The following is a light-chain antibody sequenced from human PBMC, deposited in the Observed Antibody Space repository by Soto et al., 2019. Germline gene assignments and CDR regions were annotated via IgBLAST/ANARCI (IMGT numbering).Light chain of an antibody. CDR3: QQYGSSPRT. V-gene: IGKV3-20*01. CDR2: GAS. CDR1: QTVSSSY. J-gene: IGKJ1*01. Sequence: EIVLTQSPGTLSLSPGERATLSCRASQTVSSSYIAWYQQKPGQAPRLLIYGASSRATCIPDRFSGSGSGTDFSLTISRLEPEDFAVYYCQQYGSSPRTFGQGTKVEIK.